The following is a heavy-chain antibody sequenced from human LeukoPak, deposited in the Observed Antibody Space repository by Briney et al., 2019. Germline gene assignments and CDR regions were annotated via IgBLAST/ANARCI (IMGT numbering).Heavy chain of an antibody. V-gene: IGHV3-23*01. CDR2: ISGSGGDT. CDR3: AKDGVSTPGNWLDP. Sequence: GGSLILSCAASGFTVSNNFMSWVRQAPGKGLEWVSAISGSGGDTYYADSVKGRFTISRDNSKNTLYLQMNSLRAEDTAVYYCAKDGVSTPGNWLDPWGQGTLVTVSS. D-gene: IGHD5/OR15-5a*01. CDR1: GFTVSNNF. J-gene: IGHJ5*02.